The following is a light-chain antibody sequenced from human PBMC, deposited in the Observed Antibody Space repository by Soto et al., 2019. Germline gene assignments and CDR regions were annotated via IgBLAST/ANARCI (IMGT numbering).Light chain of an antibody. V-gene: IGKV3-20*01. CDR3: QQYGSSPYT. J-gene: IGKJ2*01. CDR1: QSVSGNS. Sequence: EIVLTQSPGTLSLSPGDGATLSCRASQSVSGNSLAWYQQKPGQAPRLLIDGASTRATGIPDKFSGSGSGTDFTLTISRLEPEDFEVSYCQQYGSSPYTFGQGTKLEIK. CDR2: GAS.